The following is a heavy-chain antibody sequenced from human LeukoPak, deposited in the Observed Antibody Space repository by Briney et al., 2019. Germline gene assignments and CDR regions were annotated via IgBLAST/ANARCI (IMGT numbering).Heavy chain of an antibody. J-gene: IGHJ4*02. V-gene: IGHV1-69*04. Sequence: GSSVKVSCKASGGTFSSYAISWVRQAPGQGLEWMGRIIPILGIANYAQKFQGRVTITTDESTSTAYMELSSLRSEDTAVYYCALIGPATPTVTNNWGQGTLVTVSS. CDR1: GGTFSSYA. CDR3: ALIGPATPTVTNN. CDR2: IIPILGIA. D-gene: IGHD4-11*01.